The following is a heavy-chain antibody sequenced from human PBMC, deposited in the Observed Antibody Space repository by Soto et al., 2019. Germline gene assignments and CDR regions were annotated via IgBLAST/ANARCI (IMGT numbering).Heavy chain of an antibody. CDR3: ARSQGGSSSLDIYYYYYYGMDV. J-gene: IGHJ6*02. V-gene: IGHV1-69*01. Sequence: QVQLVQSGAEVKKPGSSVKVSCKAPGGTFSSYAISWVRQAPGQGLEWMGGIIPIFGTAKYAQKFQGRVTSTAEESPSTGDMELSSLRSEDTAVYYCARSQGGSSSLDIYYYYYYGMDVWGQGTKVTVSS. CDR2: IIPIFGTA. D-gene: IGHD2-15*01. CDR1: GGTFSSYA.